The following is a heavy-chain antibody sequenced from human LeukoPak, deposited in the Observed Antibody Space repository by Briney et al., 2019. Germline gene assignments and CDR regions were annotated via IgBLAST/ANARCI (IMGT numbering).Heavy chain of an antibody. V-gene: IGHV3-48*04. J-gene: IGHJ3*02. CDR1: GFIFGRDS. CDR2: ISRDSDIR. D-gene: IGHD1-14*01. CDR3: AREGRNPDAFDI. Sequence: GGSLRLSCAASGFIFGRDSMNWVRQAPGRGLEWISYISRDSDIRYYADSVKGRFTISRDNAKNSLYLQMNSLRAEDTAVYYCAREGRNPDAFDIWGQGTMVTVSS.